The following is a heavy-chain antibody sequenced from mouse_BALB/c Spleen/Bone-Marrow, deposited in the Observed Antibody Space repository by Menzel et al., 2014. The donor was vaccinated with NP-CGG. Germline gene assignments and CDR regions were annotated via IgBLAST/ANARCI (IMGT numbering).Heavy chain of an antibody. J-gene: IGHJ4*01. D-gene: IGHD2-4*01. Sequence: QVQLQQSGTELAKPGASVKMSCKASGYTFTSYWIHWIKQRPGQGLEWIGYINPITGYTEYNQKFKDKATLNADKSSSTAYIQLSSLTSDVSAVYYCARNYDYDGGYCAMDYWGQGTSVTVSS. CDR3: ARNYDYDGGYCAMDY. CDR2: INPITGYT. V-gene: IGHV1-7*01. CDR1: GYTFTSYW.